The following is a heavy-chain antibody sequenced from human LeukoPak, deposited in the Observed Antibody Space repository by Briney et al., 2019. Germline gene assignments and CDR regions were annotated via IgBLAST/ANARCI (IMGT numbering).Heavy chain of an antibody. CDR1: GYSFTSHY. CDR3: ASGYCSSTSCYTSTGDY. Sequence: ASVKVSCKASGYSFTSHYMHWVRQAPGQGLEWMGWINPNSGGTNYARKFQGRVTMTRDTSISTAYMELSRLRSDDTAVYYCASGYCSSTSCYTSTGDYWGQGTLVTVSS. V-gene: IGHV1-2*02. CDR2: INPNSGGT. D-gene: IGHD2-2*02. J-gene: IGHJ4*02.